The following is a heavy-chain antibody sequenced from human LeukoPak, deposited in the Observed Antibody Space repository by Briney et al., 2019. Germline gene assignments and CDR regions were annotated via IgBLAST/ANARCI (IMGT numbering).Heavy chain of an antibody. V-gene: IGHV3-23*01. J-gene: IGHJ4*02. CDR3: AREGGESSGWYYFDY. CDR1: GFTFSSHA. D-gene: IGHD6-19*01. Sequence: PGGSLRLSCAASGFTFSSHAMSWVRQAPGKGLEWVSAISDHGDNKQYTDSVKGRLTISRDNSKNTLYLQMNSLRAEDTAVYYCAREGGESSGWYYFDYWGQGTLVTVSS. CDR2: ISDHGDNK.